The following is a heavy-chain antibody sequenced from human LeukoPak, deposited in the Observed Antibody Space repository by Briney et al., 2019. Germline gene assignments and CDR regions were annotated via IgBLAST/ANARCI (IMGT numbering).Heavy chain of an antibody. J-gene: IGHJ5*02. CDR1: GYTFTTYD. CDR3: ARGQGHNWFAR. Sequence: GGAVKVSCKASGYTFTTYDMNWVRQATGQGLEWMGWMNPNRGNTGYAQKFQGRVTMTRNTSITTAYMELSGLRSEDTAVYYCARGQGHNWFARWGQGTLVTVSS. V-gene: IGHV1-8*01. CDR2: MNPNRGNT.